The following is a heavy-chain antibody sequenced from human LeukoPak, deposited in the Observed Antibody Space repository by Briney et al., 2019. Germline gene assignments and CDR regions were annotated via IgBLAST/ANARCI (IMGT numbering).Heavy chain of an antibody. Sequence: GGSLRLSCAASGFTFSSYGMHWVRQAPGKGLEWVAFIRYDGSNKYYADSVKGRFTISRDNSKNTLYLQMNSLKTEDTAVYYCTTAPTYYYDSSGYHAFDIWGQGTMVTVSS. CDR1: GFTFSSYG. V-gene: IGHV3-30*02. D-gene: IGHD3-22*01. CDR3: TTAPTYYYDSSGYHAFDI. J-gene: IGHJ3*02. CDR2: IRYDGSNK.